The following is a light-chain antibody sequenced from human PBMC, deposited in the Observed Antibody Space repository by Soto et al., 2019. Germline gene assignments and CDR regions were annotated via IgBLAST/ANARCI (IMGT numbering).Light chain of an antibody. V-gene: IGKV1-39*01. CDR3: QQYNSYSEA. CDR2: AAS. CDR1: QSISSY. J-gene: IGKJ1*01. Sequence: IQMTQYPSTLSASVGDRVTITCRASQSISSYLNWYQQKPGKAPKLLIYAASSLQSGVPSRFSGSGSGTDFTLTIGSLQPDDFATYYCQQYNSYSEAFGQGTKVDIK.